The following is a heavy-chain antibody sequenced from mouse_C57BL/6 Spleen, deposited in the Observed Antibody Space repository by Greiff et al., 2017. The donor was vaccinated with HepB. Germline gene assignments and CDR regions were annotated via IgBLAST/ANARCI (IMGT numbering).Heavy chain of an antibody. V-gene: IGHV1-69*01. CDR2: IDPSDSYT. CDR3: ARRLTTLLSSEYYFDY. D-gene: IGHD1-1*01. J-gene: IGHJ2*01. CDR1: GYTFTSYW. Sequence: QVQLQQPGAELVMPGASVKLSCKASGYTFTSYWMHWVKQRPGQGLEWIGEIDPSDSYTNYNQKFKGKSTLTVDKSSSTAYMQLSSLTSEDSAVYYCARRLTTLLSSEYYFDYWGQHTTLTVSS.